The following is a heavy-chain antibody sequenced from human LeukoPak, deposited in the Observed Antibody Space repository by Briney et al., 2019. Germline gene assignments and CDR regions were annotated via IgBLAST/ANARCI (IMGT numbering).Heavy chain of an antibody. Sequence: GGSLRLSCAVSGFTVSSNYMSWVRQAPGKGLEWVSVIYSGGSTYYADSVKGRFTISRHNSKNTLYLQMNSLRAEDTAVYYCASSTYYYDSSGYPLDYWGQGTLVTVSS. V-gene: IGHV3-53*04. CDR2: IYSGGST. D-gene: IGHD3-22*01. CDR1: GFTVSSNY. CDR3: ASSTYYYDSSGYPLDY. J-gene: IGHJ4*02.